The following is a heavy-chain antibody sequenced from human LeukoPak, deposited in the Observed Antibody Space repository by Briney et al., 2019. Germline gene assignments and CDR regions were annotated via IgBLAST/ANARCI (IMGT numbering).Heavy chain of an antibody. J-gene: IGHJ4*02. CDR2: IYHSGST. V-gene: IGHV4-4*02. Sequence: SGTLSLTCAVSGGSISSSNWWSWVRQPPGKGLEWIGEIYHSGSTNNNPSLKSRVTILEDKSKNQFSLKMSSVTAADTAAYYCARRPVPYYGSGGFDYWGQGTLVTVSS. CDR1: GGSISSSNW. D-gene: IGHD3-10*01. CDR3: ARRPVPYYGSGGFDY.